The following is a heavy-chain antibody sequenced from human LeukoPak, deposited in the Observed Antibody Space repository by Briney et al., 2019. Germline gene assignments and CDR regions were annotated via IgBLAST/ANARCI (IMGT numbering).Heavy chain of an antibody. D-gene: IGHD6-6*01. Sequence: SETLSLTCTVSGGSISSYYWSWIRQPPGKGLEWIGYIYYSGSTNYNPSLKSRVTISVDTSKNQFSLKLSSVAAADTAVYYCAAGASYSSSPTFDYWGQGTLVTVSS. V-gene: IGHV4-59*08. CDR2: IYYSGST. J-gene: IGHJ4*02. CDR3: AAGASYSSSPTFDY. CDR1: GGSISSYY.